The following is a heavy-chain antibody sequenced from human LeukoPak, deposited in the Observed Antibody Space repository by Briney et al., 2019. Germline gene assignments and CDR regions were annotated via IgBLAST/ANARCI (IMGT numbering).Heavy chain of an antibody. CDR1: GFIFSHHG. CDR2: IRADAVTT. D-gene: IGHD5-24*01. V-gene: IGHV3-23*01. CDR3: VKDDGWVQYAN. J-gene: IGHJ4*02. Sequence: GGSLRLSCATSGFIFSHHGMNWVRQAPGKGLEWVSGIRADAVTTYYADSVKGRFIISRDNSKNTVYLQMNSLSAEDAAVYYCVKDDGWVQYANWGQGTLVIVSS.